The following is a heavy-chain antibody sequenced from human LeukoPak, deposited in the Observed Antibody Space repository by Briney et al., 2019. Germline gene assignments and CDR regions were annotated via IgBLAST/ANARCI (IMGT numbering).Heavy chain of an antibody. J-gene: IGHJ4*02. CDR2: ISATTGNP. CDR1: GGTLSSYA. D-gene: IGHD2-15*01. V-gene: IGHV1-18*01. Sequence: ASVKVSCKASGGTLSSYAFSWVRQAPGQGLEWMGWISATTGNPNYAQKFQGRVTMTTDTSTSTAYMELRSLRSDDTAVYYCARGPPGSIDGGGVFDYWGQGTLVTVSS. CDR3: ARGPPGSIDGGGVFDY.